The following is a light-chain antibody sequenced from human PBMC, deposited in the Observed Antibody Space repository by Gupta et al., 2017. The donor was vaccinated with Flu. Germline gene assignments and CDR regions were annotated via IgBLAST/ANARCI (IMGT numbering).Light chain of an antibody. CDR2: KNN. Sequence: VTFCCFGSTANIGNNNVYWYQQLPGTAPNLLIYKNNQRPSGVPDRFSGSKSGTSASLAISGLRSEDEALYYCASWDGSLSGPVVFGGGTKLTVL. CDR3: ASWDGSLSGPVV. CDR1: TANIGNNN. V-gene: IGLV1-47*01. J-gene: IGLJ2*01.